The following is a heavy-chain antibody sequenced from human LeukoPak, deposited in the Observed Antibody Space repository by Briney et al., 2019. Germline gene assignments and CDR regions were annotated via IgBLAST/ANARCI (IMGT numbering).Heavy chain of an antibody. CDR2: ISSSGSSI. CDR1: GFTFSGYW. D-gene: IGHD4-17*01. J-gene: IGHJ4*02. V-gene: IGHV3-48*04. Sequence: GGSLRLSCAASGFTFSGYWMSWVRQAPGKGLEWVSYISSSGSSIYYADSVKGRFTISRDNAKNSLYLQMNSLRAEDTAVYFCARGRDYFYFDYWGQGTLVTVSS. CDR3: ARGRDYFYFDY.